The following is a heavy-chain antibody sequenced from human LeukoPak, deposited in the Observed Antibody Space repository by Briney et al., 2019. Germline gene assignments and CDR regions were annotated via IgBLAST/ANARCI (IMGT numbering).Heavy chain of an antibody. D-gene: IGHD1-1*01. J-gene: IGHJ4*02. Sequence: SETLSLTCTVSGVSIFSYYWNWVRQPPGKGLEWIGYTHYSGSTNYNPSLKSRVTISVDTSKSQFSLKLTSATAADTAAYFCAAERAIRDFDYWGQGTLLTVSS. V-gene: IGHV4-59*08. CDR2: THYSGST. CDR1: GVSIFSYY. CDR3: AAERAIRDFDY.